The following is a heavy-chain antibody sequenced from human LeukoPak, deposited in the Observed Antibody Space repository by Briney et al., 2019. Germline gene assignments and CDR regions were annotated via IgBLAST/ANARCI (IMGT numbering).Heavy chain of an antibody. J-gene: IGHJ4*02. Sequence: PGRSLRLSCAASGFTVSSNYMSWVRQAPGKGLEWVSVIYSGGSTYYADSVKGRFTISRDNSKNTLYLQMNSLRAEDTAVYYCAGARTYCDFDYWGQGTLVTVSS. CDR3: AGARTYCDFDY. V-gene: IGHV3-53*01. CDR2: IYSGGST. D-gene: IGHD3-22*01. CDR1: GFTVSSNY.